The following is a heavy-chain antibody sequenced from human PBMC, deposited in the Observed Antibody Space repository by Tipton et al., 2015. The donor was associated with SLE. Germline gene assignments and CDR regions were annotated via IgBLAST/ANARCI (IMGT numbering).Heavy chain of an antibody. CDR2: INHSGST. J-gene: IGHJ5*02. V-gene: IGHV4-34*01. D-gene: IGHD3-16*01. Sequence: TLSLTCAVYGGSLRDHYWSWIRQPPGKGPEWIGEINHSGSTNYNPSLKTRVTISVDTSKNQFSLKLRSVTAADTAVYYCATLSDASGTYYNWFDPWGQGTLVTAS. CDR1: GGSLRDHY. CDR3: ATLSDASGTYYNWFDP.